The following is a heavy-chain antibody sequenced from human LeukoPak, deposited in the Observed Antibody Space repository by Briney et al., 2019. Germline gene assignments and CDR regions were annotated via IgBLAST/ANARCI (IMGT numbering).Heavy chain of an antibody. Sequence: GGSLRLSCEASGFTFSASAMTWVRQAPGQGLEWVSSIGSDNKPHYSESVKGRFAISRDNSKSMLFLQLNSLRAEDTALYYCARDLHYYMAMDVWGQGTTVTVSS. CDR1: GFTFSASA. V-gene: IGHV3-23*01. CDR2: IGSDNKP. CDR3: ARDLHYYMAMDV. D-gene: IGHD1-26*01. J-gene: IGHJ6*02.